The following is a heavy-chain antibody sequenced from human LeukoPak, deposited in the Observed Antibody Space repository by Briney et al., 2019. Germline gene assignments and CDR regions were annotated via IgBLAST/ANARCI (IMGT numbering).Heavy chain of an antibody. Sequence: SETLSLTCTVSGDSISSYFWTWIRQSPGKGLEWIGYVHDSGSANYNPSLESRVTISADTSKNQFSLKLTSVTAADTAVYYCARDHIRRGCGTNICYPMDVWGKGTTVTVSS. CDR1: GDSISSYF. CDR3: ARDHIRRGCGTNICYPMDV. D-gene: IGHD2-2*01. J-gene: IGHJ6*04. V-gene: IGHV4-59*01. CDR2: VHDSGSA.